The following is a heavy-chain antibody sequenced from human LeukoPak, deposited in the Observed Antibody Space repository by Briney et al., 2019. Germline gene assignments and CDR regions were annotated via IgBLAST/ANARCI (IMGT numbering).Heavy chain of an antibody. D-gene: IGHD1-26*01. CDR2: MRQDGGEI. J-gene: IGHJ4*02. CDR3: ARDKIVGATHFDS. Sequence: PGGSLRLSCAASGFTFSSYWMSWVRQAPGKGLEWVANMRQDGGEIYYVDSVKGRFTISRDNAKNSLHLEMNSLRAEDTAVYYCARDKIVGATHFDSWGQGTLVTVS. V-gene: IGHV3-7*01. CDR1: GFTFSSYW.